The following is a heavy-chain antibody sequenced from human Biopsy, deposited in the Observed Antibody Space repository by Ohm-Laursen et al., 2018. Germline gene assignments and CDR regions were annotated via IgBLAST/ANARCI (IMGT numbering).Heavy chain of an antibody. CDR2: INGGGDGT. V-gene: IGHV3-23*01. Sequence: SLRLSFAASGFPFSTYAMCWVRQTPGQGLEWVSSINGGGDGTFYADSVKGRFSISRDNPKNTLYLQMKSLRAEDTALYYCAKELKWDVSADYFDFWGQGTLVTVPS. D-gene: IGHD1-26*01. CDR1: GFPFSTYA. CDR3: AKELKWDVSADYFDF. J-gene: IGHJ4*02.